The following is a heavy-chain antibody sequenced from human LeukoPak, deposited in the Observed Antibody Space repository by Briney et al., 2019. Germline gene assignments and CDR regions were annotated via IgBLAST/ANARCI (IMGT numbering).Heavy chain of an antibody. D-gene: IGHD2-2*01. CDR2: INHSGST. J-gene: IGHJ4*02. CDR1: GGSFSGYY. V-gene: IGHV4-34*01. CDR3: AMRVVGYCSSTSCYPFDY. Sequence: SETLSLTCAVYGGSFSGYYWSWIRQPPGKGLEWIGEINHSGSTNYNPSLKSRVTISVDTSKNQFSLRLSSVTAADTAVHYRAMRVVGYCSSTSCYPFDYWGQGTLVTVSS.